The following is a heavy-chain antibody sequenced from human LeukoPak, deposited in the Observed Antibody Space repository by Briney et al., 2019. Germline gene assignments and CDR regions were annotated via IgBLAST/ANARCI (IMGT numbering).Heavy chain of an antibody. CDR1: GFTFSSYA. CDR2: ISGSGGST. D-gene: IGHD1-26*01. CDR3: AKGRSSRPSIFDY. J-gene: IGHJ4*02. V-gene: IGHV3-23*01. Sequence: GGSLRLSCAASGFTFSSYAMSWVRQAPGKGLEWVSAISGSGGSTYYADSVKGRFTISRDNSKNTLYLQKNSLRAEDTAVYYCAKGRSSRPSIFDYWGQGTLVTVSS.